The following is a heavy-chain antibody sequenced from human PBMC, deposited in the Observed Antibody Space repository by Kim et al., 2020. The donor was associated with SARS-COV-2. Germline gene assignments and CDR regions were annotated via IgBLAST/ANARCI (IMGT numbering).Heavy chain of an antibody. D-gene: IGHD5-12*01. CDR2: IYYSGST. CDR3: ATYSGYDNNPFDY. V-gene: IGHV4-39*01. Sequence: SETLSLTCTVSGGSISSSSYYWGWIRQPPGKGLEWIGSIYYSGSTYYNPSLKSRVTISVDTSKNQFSLKLSSVTAADTAVYYCATYSGYDNNPFDYWGQGTLVTVSS. CDR1: GGSISSSSYY. J-gene: IGHJ4*02.